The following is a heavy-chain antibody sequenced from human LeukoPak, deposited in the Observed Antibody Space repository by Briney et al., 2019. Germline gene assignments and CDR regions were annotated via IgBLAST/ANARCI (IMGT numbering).Heavy chain of an antibody. CDR3: ARGLFQRMRRGTDTDY. CDR1: GGSFSRYY. J-gene: IGHJ4*02. D-gene: IGHD3-16*01. V-gene: IGHV4-34*01. Sequence: SETLSLTCAVNGGSFSRYYWSWIRQPPGKGLEWIGEINHSGSTNYNPSLKSRVTISVDTSKNQFSLKLSSVTAADTAVYYCARGLFQRMRRGTDTDYWGQGTLVTVSS. CDR2: INHSGST.